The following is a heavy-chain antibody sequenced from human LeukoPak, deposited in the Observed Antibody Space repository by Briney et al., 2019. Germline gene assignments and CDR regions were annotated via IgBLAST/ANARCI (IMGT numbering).Heavy chain of an antibody. CDR1: GYTFTGYY. CDR2: INPTGTDT. J-gene: IGHJ5*02. D-gene: IGHD5-18*01. V-gene: IGHV1-46*01. Sequence: ASVKVSCKASGYTFTGYYIHWVRQAPGQGLEWMGAINPTGTDTIYAQTFQGRVTMTRDLSTSTVYMELSSLRSEDTAVYYCVRDGYNYGSNWFDPWGQGTLVTVSS. CDR3: VRDGYNYGSNWFDP.